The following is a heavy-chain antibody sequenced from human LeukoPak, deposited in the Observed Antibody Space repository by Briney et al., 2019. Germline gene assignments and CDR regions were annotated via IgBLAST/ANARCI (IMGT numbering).Heavy chain of an antibody. J-gene: IGHJ4*02. CDR2: IYNSGSA. D-gene: IGHD2-15*01. V-gene: IGHV4-39*01. CDR1: GGSFSSSSYY. CDR3: ARWCSGGSCSISFDY. Sequence: PSETLSLTCTVSGGSFSSSSYYWGWIRQPPGKGLEWIGSIYNSGSAYYNPSLKSRVTISVDTSKNQFSLKLSSVTAADTAVYYCARWCSGGSCSISFDYWGQGTLVTVSS.